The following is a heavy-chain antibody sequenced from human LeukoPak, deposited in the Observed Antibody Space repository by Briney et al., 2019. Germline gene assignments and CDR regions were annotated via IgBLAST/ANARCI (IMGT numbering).Heavy chain of an antibody. Sequence: ASVKVSCKASGYPFTSYDLNWVRQAPGQRLEWTGCMNVKSGTADYAPKFQGRVTMTRNTSISTAYMELSSLRPEDTAVYYCARLPGYFGASWGQGTLVTVSS. J-gene: IGHJ5*02. CDR3: ARLPGYFGAS. CDR1: GYPFTSYD. D-gene: IGHD4/OR15-4a*01. V-gene: IGHV1-8*01. CDR2: MNVKSGTA.